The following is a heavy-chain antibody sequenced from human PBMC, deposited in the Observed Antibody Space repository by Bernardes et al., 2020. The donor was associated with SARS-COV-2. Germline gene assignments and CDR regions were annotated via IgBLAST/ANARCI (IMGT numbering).Heavy chain of an antibody. D-gene: IGHD2-8*02. Sequence: GGSLRLSCAASGFTFSTYEMNWVRQAPGKGLEWVSYISSSGSTIYYTDSVKGRFTISRDNAKNSLYLEMNSLRAEDTAVYYCARGGPVVYAKYYFDYWGQGTLVTVSS. J-gene: IGHJ4*02. V-gene: IGHV3-48*03. CDR2: ISSSGSTI. CDR1: GFTFSTYE. CDR3: ARGGPVVYAKYYFDY.